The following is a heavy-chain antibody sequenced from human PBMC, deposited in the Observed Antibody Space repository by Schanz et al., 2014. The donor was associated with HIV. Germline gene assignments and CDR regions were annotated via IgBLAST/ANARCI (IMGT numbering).Heavy chain of an antibody. J-gene: IGHJ4*02. CDR1: GFTFSTYV. V-gene: IGHV3-33*01. CDR3: VRGLLFQGFFDY. CDR2: IWFDGSNK. Sequence: QVQLVESGGGVVQPGRSLRLSCAAPGFTFSTYVMHWVRQAPGKGLEWVAIIWFDGSNKYYADSVRGRFTISRDNSKNTLYLQMNSLRAEDTAVYYCVRGLLFQGFFDYWGQGTLVTVSS. D-gene: IGHD3-10*01.